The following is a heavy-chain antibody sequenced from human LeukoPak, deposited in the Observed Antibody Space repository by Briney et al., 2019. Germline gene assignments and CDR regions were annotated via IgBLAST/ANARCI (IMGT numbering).Heavy chain of an antibody. J-gene: IGHJ2*01. CDR1: GGSTSSYY. V-gene: IGHV4-59*01. Sequence: SETLSLTCTVSGGSTSSYYWSWIRQPPGKGLEWIGYIYYSGSTKYSPSLKSRVTISVDTPKNQFSLKLSSVTAADTAVYYCARGISSGAYYGTSHWYFDLWGRGTLVTVSS. D-gene: IGHD3-22*01. CDR3: ARGISSGAYYGTSHWYFDL. CDR2: IYYSGST.